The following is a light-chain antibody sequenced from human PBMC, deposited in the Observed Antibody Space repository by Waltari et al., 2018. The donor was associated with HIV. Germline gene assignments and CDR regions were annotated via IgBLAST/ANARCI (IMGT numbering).Light chain of an antibody. J-gene: IGLJ2*01. CDR2: DAN. CDR1: SSDIGSNDY. Sequence: SALTQPASVSGSLGQSITIACFGTSSDIGSNDYVSWYQHHPDKAPQLVMRDANTRPSGIPFRFSGSKSGTTASLTISGLQAEDEAHYYCSSYIASGTILFGGGTKVTVL. V-gene: IGLV2-14*01. CDR3: SSYIASGTIL.